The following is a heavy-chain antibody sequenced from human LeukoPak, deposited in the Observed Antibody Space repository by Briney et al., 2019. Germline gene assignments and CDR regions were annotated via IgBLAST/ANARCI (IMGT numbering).Heavy chain of an antibody. Sequence: HPGGSLRLSCEASGFTFDNYAMSWVRQAPGKGLEWVSAISNSGVSTHYADSVKGRFTISRDNSKNTLFLRMNTLRADDMAVYYCAKDLYPHGRAEYFQHWGQGTLVTVSS. CDR2: ISNSGVST. V-gene: IGHV3-23*01. CDR1: GFTFDNYA. J-gene: IGHJ1*01. CDR3: AKDLYPHGRAEYFQH. D-gene: IGHD2-2*02.